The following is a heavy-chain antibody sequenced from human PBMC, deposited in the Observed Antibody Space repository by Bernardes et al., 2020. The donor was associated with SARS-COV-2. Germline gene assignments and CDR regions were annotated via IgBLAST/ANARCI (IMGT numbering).Heavy chain of an antibody. D-gene: IGHD2-15*01. CDR2: IYYRGRT. J-gene: IGHJ5*02. CDR3: TRVPVVAGSYGWSDP. Sequence: SETLSLTRTVSGGSITSGDYYWNWVRQLPGKGLEWVGYIYYRGRTNYNPSLKSRVTVSLDTSKNQFSLKLTSVTAADTAVYYCTRVPVVAGSYGWSDPWGQGTLVTVSS. CDR1: GGSITSGDYY. V-gene: IGHV4-30-4*08.